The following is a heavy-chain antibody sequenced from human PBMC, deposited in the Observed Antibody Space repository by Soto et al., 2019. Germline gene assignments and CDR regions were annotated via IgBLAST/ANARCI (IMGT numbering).Heavy chain of an antibody. CDR1: GGSISSSNW. CDR2: IYHSGST. J-gene: IGHJ4*02. V-gene: IGHV4-4*02. CDR3: ARGEDIDYGGNPLDY. D-gene: IGHD4-17*01. Sequence: SETLSLTCAVSGGSISSSNWWSWVRQPPGKGLEWIGEIYHSGSTNYNPSLKSRVTISVDKSKNQFSLKLSSVTAADTAVYYCARGEDIDYGGNPLDYWGQGTLVTVSS.